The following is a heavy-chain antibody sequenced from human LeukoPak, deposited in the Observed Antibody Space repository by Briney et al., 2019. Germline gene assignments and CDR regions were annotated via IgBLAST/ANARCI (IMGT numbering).Heavy chain of an antibody. V-gene: IGHV3-23*01. D-gene: IGHD4-17*01. Sequence: GGSLRLSCVVSGFTFSTHAMTWVRQAPGKGLERVSDISGPGGTTYYAASVKGRFTISRDNSKNTLFLQMNSLRAEDTAVYYCAKGGDYVGYWGQGTLVTVSS. CDR2: ISGPGGTT. CDR1: GFTFSTHA. J-gene: IGHJ4*02. CDR3: AKGGDYVGY.